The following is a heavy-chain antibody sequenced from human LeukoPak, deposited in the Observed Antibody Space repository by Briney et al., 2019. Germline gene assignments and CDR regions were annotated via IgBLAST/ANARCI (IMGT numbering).Heavy chain of an antibody. Sequence: ASVKVSCKASGGTFSSYAISWVRQAPGQGLEWMGGIIPIFGTANYAQKFQGRVTITTGESTSTAYMELSSLRSEDTAVYYCARGRLHPEYYFDYWGQGTLVTVSS. J-gene: IGHJ4*02. CDR3: ARGRLHPEYYFDY. D-gene: IGHD2-15*01. CDR1: GGTFSSYA. V-gene: IGHV1-69*05. CDR2: IIPIFGTA.